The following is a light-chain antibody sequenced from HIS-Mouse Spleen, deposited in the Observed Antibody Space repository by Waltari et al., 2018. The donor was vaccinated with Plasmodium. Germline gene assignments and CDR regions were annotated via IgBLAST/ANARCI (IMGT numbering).Light chain of an antibody. J-gene: IGKJ2*01. CDR3: QQYGSSPYT. CDR2: GAS. CDR1: QSVSSSY. V-gene: IGKV3-20*01. Sequence: EIVLTQSPGTLSLSPGERATLSCRASQSVSSSYLAWYQQKPGRAPRLLIYGASSRATGIPDRFSGSGSVTDFTLTISRLEPEDFAVYYCQQYGSSPYTFGQGTKLEIK.